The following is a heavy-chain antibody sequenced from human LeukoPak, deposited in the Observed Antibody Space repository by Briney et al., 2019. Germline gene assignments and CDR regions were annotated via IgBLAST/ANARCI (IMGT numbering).Heavy chain of an antibody. CDR2: INHSGST. J-gene: IGHJ4*02. CDR1: GGSFSGYY. Sequence: SETLSLTCAVYGGSFSGYYWSWIRQPPGKGLEWIGEINHSGSTNYNPSLKSRVTISVDTSKNQFSLKLSSVTAADTAVYYCASRLYSYGTGHDYWGQGTLVTVSS. D-gene: IGHD5-18*01. CDR3: ASRLYSYGTGHDY. V-gene: IGHV4-34*01.